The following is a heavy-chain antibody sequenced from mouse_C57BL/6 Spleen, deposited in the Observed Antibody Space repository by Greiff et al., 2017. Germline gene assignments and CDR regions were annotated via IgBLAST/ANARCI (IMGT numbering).Heavy chain of an antibody. J-gene: IGHJ3*01. Sequence: QVQLQQPGAELVKPGASVKLSCKASGYTFTSYWMHWVKQRPGQGLEWIGMIHPNSGSTNYNEKFKSKATLTVDKSSSTAYMQLSRLTSEDSAVYYCATDWDVSAFADWGQGTLVTVSA. D-gene: IGHD4-1*01. V-gene: IGHV1-64*01. CDR3: ATDWDVSAFAD. CDR2: IHPNSGST. CDR1: GYTFTSYW.